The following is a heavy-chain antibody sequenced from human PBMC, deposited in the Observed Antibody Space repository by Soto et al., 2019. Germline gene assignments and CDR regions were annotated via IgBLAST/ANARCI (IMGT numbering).Heavy chain of an antibody. V-gene: IGHV4-34*01. Sequence: SETLSLTCAVYGGSFSGYYWSWIRQPPGKGLEWIGEINHSGSTNYNPSLKSRVTISVDTSKNQFSLKLSSVTAADTAVYYCARGPLGYCSSTSCRWFDPWGQGTLVTVYS. J-gene: IGHJ5*02. CDR2: INHSGST. CDR3: ARGPLGYCSSTSCRWFDP. D-gene: IGHD2-2*01. CDR1: GGSFSGYY.